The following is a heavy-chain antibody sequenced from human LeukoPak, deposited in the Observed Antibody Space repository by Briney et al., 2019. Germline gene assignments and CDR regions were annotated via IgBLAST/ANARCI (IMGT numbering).Heavy chain of an antibody. CDR3: ATGDYVYSLGWFDP. CDR2: INPNSGGT. CDR1: GYTFTGYY. V-gene: IGHV1-2*02. J-gene: IGHJ5*02. D-gene: IGHD4-17*01. Sequence: ASVKVSCKASGYTFTGYYMHWVRQAPGQGLEWMGWINPNSGGTNYAQKFQGRVTMTRDTSISTAYMELSRLRSDDTAVYYCATGDYVYSLGWFDPWGQGTLVTVSS.